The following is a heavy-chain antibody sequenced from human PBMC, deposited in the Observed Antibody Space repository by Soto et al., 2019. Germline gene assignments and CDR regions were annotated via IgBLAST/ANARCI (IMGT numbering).Heavy chain of an antibody. J-gene: IGHJ6*02. CDR2: IIPIFGTA. Sequence: QVQLVQSGAEVKKPGSSVKVSCKASGGTFSSYAISWVRQAPRQGLEWMGGIIPIFGTANYAQKFQGRVTITADESTSTAYMELSSLRSEDTAVYYCARVYCSAGSCYSRTYYYYGMDVWGQGTTVTVSS. D-gene: IGHD2-15*01. CDR1: GGTFSSYA. CDR3: ARVYCSAGSCYSRTYYYYGMDV. V-gene: IGHV1-69*01.